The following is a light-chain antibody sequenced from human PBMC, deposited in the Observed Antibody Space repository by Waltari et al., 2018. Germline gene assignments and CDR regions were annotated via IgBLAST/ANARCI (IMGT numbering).Light chain of an antibody. Sequence: QSALTQPASVSDSPGQSITISCTGISSVAGNWNLVSGYQQHPGKAPKLLIYEATKRPSGVSDRFSGSKSGNTASLTISGLHTEDEAHYYCCSYAGDNSLIFGGGTKVTVL. J-gene: IGLJ2*01. CDR2: EAT. CDR3: CSYAGDNSLI. V-gene: IGLV2-23*01. CDR1: SSVAGNWNL.